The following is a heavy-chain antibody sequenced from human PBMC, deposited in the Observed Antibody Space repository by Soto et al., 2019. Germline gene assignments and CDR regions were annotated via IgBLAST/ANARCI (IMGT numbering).Heavy chain of an antibody. CDR1: AFTFSNYD. D-gene: IGHD2-15*01. CDR3: AKAAATYYCSGGYCYNYYSDS. J-gene: IGHJ4*02. V-gene: IGHV3-30*18. CDR2: ISYDGSNK. Sequence: QVQLVESGGGVIQPGRSLRLSCAASAFTFSNYDMHWVRQAPGKGLEWVAVISYDGSNKYYADSVRGRFTISRDNSKNTLYLQMNSLRADDTAVYYCAKAAATYYCSGGYCYNYYSDSWGQGTLVTVSS.